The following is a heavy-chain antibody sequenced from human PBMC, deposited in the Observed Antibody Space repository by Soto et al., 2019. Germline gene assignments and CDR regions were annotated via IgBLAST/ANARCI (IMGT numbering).Heavy chain of an antibody. V-gene: IGHV1-69*04. CDR3: ARDITTGNWFDP. CDR2: FVPTLRMS. D-gene: IGHD3-22*01. Sequence: SVKVSCKASGDTFSSDIISWVRLAPGQGLEWMGRFVPTLRMSNYAQKFQGRVTITADKSTSTAYMELSSLTSEDTAVYYCARDITTGNWFDPRGQGTLVTVSS. J-gene: IGHJ5*02. CDR1: GDTFSSDI.